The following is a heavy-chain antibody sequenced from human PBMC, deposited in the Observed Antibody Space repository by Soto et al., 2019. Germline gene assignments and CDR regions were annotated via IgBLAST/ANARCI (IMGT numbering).Heavy chain of an antibody. D-gene: IGHD4-17*01. Sequence: QVQLVESGGGVVQPGRSLRLSCAASGFTFSSYAMHWVRQAPGKGLEWVAVISYDGSNKYYADSVKGRFTISRDNSKNTLYLQMNSLRAEDTAVYYCASEFDYGDYFDYWGQGTLVTVSS. CDR3: ASEFDYGDYFDY. CDR1: GFTFSSYA. CDR2: ISYDGSNK. V-gene: IGHV3-30-3*01. J-gene: IGHJ4*02.